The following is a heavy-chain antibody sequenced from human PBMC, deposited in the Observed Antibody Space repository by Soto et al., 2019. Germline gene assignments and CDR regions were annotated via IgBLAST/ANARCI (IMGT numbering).Heavy chain of an antibody. CDR3: ARSEATALDY. J-gene: IGHJ4*02. CDR2: IYYSGST. CDR1: GDSISSGDYY. V-gene: IGHV4-39*07. Sequence: SETLSLTCTVSGDSISSGDYYWSWIRQPPGKGLEWIGEIYYSGSTKFNPSLRSRVTVSIDKSKNQFSLKLSSVTAADTAVYYCARSEATALDYWGQGTLVTSPQ.